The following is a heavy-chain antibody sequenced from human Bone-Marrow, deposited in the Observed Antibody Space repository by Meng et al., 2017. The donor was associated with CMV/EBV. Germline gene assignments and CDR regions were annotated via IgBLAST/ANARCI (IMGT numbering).Heavy chain of an antibody. Sequence: GGSLRLSCAASGFTFDDYAMHWVRQAPGKGLEWVSGISWNCGSIGYADSVKGRFTISRDNAKNSLYLQMNSLRAEDTAGYYCAGELWGNWRWLTARLAYYYYGMDVWGQGTTVTVSS. V-gene: IGHV3-9*01. CDR3: AGELWGNWRWLTARLAYYYYGMDV. CDR2: ISWNCGSI. D-gene: IGHD5-24*01. CDR1: GFTFDDYA. J-gene: IGHJ6*02.